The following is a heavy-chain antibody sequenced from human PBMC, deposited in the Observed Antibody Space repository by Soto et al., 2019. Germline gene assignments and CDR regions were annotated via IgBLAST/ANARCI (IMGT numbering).Heavy chain of an antibody. V-gene: IGHV3-33*01. CDR3: ARDYDSSGYPRYYFDY. D-gene: IGHD3-22*01. Sequence: PGGSLRLSCAASGFTFSSYGMHWVRQGPGKGLEWVAVIWRDGSKKYYADSVKGRFTISRDNSKNTLYLQMNSLRAEDTAVYYCARDYDSSGYPRYYFDYWGQGTLVTVSS. CDR2: IWRDGSKK. CDR1: GFTFSSYG. J-gene: IGHJ4*02.